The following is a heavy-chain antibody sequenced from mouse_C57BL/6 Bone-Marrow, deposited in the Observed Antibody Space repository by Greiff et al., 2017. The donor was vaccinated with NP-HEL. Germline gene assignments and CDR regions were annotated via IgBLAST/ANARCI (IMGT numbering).Heavy chain of an antibody. D-gene: IGHD2-5*01. Sequence: EVQLVESGGDLVKPGGSLKLSCAASGFTFSSYGMSWVRQTPDKRLEWVATISSGGSYTYYPDSVKGRFTISRDNAKNTLYLQMSSLKSEDTAMYYCARHKSNVVAYWGQGTLVTVSA. J-gene: IGHJ3*01. CDR3: ARHKSNVVAY. CDR2: ISSGGSYT. V-gene: IGHV5-6*01. CDR1: GFTFSSYG.